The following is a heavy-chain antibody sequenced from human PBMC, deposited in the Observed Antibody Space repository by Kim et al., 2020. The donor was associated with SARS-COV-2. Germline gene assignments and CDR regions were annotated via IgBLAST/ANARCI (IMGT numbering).Heavy chain of an antibody. D-gene: IGHD2-2*01. V-gene: IGHV1-2*02. CDR2: ISPNSGGT. CDR1: GYTFTGYY. CDR3: ARGIVVVPAANYYYYGMDV. J-gene: IGHJ6*02. Sequence: ASVKVSCKASGYTFTGYYMHWVRQAPGQGLEWMRWISPNSGGTNYAQKFQGRVTMTRDTSISTAYMELSRLRSDDTTVYYCARGIVVVPAANYYYYGMDVWGPGPTVTVSS.